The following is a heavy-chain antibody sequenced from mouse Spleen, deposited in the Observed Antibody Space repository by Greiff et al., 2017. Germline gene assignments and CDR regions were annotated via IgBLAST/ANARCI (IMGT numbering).Heavy chain of an antibody. D-gene: IGHD2-1*01. CDR2: ISSGSSTI. V-gene: IGHV5-17*01. CDR3: ARGKPYGNYGYFDY. Sequence: EVKLMESGGGLVKPGGSLKLSCAASGFTFSDYGMHWVRQAPEKGLEWVAYISSGSSTIYYADTVKGRFTISRDNAKNTLFLQMTSLRSEDTAMYYCARGKPYGNYGYFDYWGQGTTLTVSS. CDR1: GFTFSDYG. J-gene: IGHJ2*01.